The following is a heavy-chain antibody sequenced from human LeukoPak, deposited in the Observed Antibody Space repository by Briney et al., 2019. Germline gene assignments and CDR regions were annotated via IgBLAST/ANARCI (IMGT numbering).Heavy chain of an antibody. J-gene: IGHJ4*02. D-gene: IGHD6-6*01. CDR3: ARWSRVYSSSFTFDY. V-gene: IGHV3-11*04. Sequence: GGSLRLSCAASGFTFSDYYMSWIRQAPGKGREWVSYISSSGSTIYYADSVKGRFTISRDNAKNSLYLQMNSLRAEETAVYYCARWSRVYSSSFTFDYWGQGTLVTVSS. CDR1: GFTFSDYY. CDR2: ISSSGSTI.